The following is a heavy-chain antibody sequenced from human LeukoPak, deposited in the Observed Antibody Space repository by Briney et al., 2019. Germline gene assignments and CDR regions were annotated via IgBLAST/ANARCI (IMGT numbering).Heavy chain of an antibody. D-gene: IGHD5-24*01. Sequence: GGSLRLSCTASGFTFGEYAMSWVRQAPGKGLEWITFIRRKTYGETTEYAASVKGRFTISRDDSKSIAYLQMNSLKTEDTAVYYCTRKRWLHTAFDIWGQGTMVTVSS. V-gene: IGHV3-49*04. CDR1: GFTFGEYA. CDR3: TRKRWLHTAFDI. CDR2: IRRKTYGETT. J-gene: IGHJ3*02.